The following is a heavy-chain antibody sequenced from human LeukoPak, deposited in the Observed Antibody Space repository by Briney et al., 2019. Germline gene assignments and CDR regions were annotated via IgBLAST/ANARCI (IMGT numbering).Heavy chain of an antibody. CDR1: GFTFSSYE. CDR2: ISSSGSTI. D-gene: IGHD1-26*01. V-gene: IGHV3-48*03. J-gene: IGHJ4*02. Sequence: GGSLRLSCAASGFTFSSYEMNWVRQAPGKGLEWVSYISSSGSTIYYADSVKGRFTISRVNAKNPLYLQMNSLRAEDTAVYYCARVGASYGALDYWGQGALVTVSS. CDR3: ARVGASYGALDY.